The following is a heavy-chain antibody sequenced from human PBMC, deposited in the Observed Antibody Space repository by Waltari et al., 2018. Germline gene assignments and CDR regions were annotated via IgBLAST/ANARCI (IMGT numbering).Heavy chain of an antibody. Sequence: QLQLQESGPGLVKPSETLSLTCTVSGGSISSSRYYWVWIRQPPGKGLEWIGSIYYSGSTYYNPSLKSRVTISVDTSKNQFSLKLSSVTAADTAVYYCARHWATVTTVDYWGQGTLVTVSS. D-gene: IGHD4-17*01. CDR1: GGSISSSRYY. CDR3: ARHWATVTTVDY. CDR2: IYYSGST. V-gene: IGHV4-39*01. J-gene: IGHJ4*02.